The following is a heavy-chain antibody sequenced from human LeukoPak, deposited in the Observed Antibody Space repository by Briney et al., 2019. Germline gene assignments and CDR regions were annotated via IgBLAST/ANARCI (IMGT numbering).Heavy chain of an antibody. CDR3: ARGSGGSTLDY. J-gene: IGHJ4*02. Sequence: GSVKISRKGSLYSLTSDWIGCVRQMPAKDVEWVGLIYSGDSDTRYSPSFQGQVTNSADKFISTAYLQWSSLKASDTAMYYCARGSGGSTLDYWGQGTLVTVSS. V-gene: IGHV5-51*01. D-gene: IGHD2-15*01. CDR1: LYSLTSDW. CDR2: IYSGDSDT.